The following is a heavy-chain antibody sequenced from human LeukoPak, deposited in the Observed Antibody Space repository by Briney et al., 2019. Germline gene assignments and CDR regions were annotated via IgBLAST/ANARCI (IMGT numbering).Heavy chain of an antibody. J-gene: IGHJ4*02. CDR3: ARTTTIFGVFTTPFDY. D-gene: IGHD3-3*01. CDR1: AYTFSRLG. CDR2: ISAYNGQT. Sequence: ASVKASCKTSAYTFSRLGISWVRQAPGQGLEWMGWISAYNGQTKYAEKFQDRVTTTTDTSTSTAYMELRSLRSGDTAVYYCARTTTIFGVFTTPFDYWGQGTLVSVSS. V-gene: IGHV1-18*01.